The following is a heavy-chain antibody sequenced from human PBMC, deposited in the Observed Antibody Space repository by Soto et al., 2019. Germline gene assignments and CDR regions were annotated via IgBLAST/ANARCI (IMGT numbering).Heavy chain of an antibody. CDR2: TYYRSKWYN. Sequence: SPTLSLTCALSGDSVSSNSAAWNWIRQSPSRGLEWLGRTYYRSKWYNDYAVSVKSRITINPDTSKNQFSLQLNSVTPEDTAVYYCARGGIAVAGILYYYGMDVWGQGTTVTVSS. J-gene: IGHJ6*02. V-gene: IGHV6-1*01. CDR3: ARGGIAVAGILYYYGMDV. D-gene: IGHD6-19*01. CDR1: GDSVSSNSAA.